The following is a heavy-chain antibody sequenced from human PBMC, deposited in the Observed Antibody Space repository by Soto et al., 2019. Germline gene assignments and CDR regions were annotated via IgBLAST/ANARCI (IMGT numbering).Heavy chain of an antibody. CDR2: GFYSGDT. V-gene: IGHV4-59*08. D-gene: IGHD6-19*01. Sequence: QMQLQESGPGLVKSSETLSLTCSVSGGSITNNYYTWIRQPPEKGLEWIGYGFYSGDTNYNPSLKSRVSISIDTSKNQLSLKLSSVTAAATAVYYCARGSGWLDYWGQGALVTVSS. CDR1: GGSITNNY. J-gene: IGHJ4*02. CDR3: ARGSGWLDY.